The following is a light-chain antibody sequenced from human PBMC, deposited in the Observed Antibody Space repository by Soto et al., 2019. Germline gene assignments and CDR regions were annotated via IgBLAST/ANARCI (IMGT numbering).Light chain of an antibody. Sequence: EIVMTQSPATLSVSPGERATLSCRASQSVSTYLAWYQHKPAQAPRLLIYGASTRATGVPARFSGSGSGTEFTLTISSLQSEDFAVYYCQHYNRWPYTFGQGTNLEIK. V-gene: IGKV3-15*01. CDR2: GAS. J-gene: IGKJ2*01. CDR1: QSVSTY. CDR3: QHYNRWPYT.